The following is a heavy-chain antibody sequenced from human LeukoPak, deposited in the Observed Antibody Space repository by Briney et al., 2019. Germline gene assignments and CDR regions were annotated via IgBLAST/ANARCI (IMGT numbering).Heavy chain of an antibody. CDR3: ARRLTQYDCFDP. CDR1: GDSVSSNCVT. D-gene: IGHD2-2*01. V-gene: IGHV6-1*01. J-gene: IGHJ5*02. Sequence: SQTLSLTFAISGDSVSSNCVTWNWIRQSPSRGLEWLGRTYYRSTWYNDYAVSVRGRITVNPDTSKNQFSLHLNSVTPEDTAVYYCARRLTQYDCFDPWGQGILVTVSS. CDR2: TYYRSTWYN.